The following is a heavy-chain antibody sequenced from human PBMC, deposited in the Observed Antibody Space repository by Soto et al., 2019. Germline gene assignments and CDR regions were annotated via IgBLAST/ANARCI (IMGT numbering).Heavy chain of an antibody. J-gene: IGHJ5*02. Sequence: SETLSLTCTVSGGSASSADHYWSWIRQHPGKGLEWIGYIYYTGSTYYNPSLKSRVSISVDTSKNQFSLKLSSLTAADTAMYYCARADSVSGRSWFDPWGQGTLVTVSS. CDR2: IYYTGST. V-gene: IGHV4-31*03. CDR3: ARADSVSGRSWFDP. CDR1: GGSASSADHY. D-gene: IGHD1-26*01.